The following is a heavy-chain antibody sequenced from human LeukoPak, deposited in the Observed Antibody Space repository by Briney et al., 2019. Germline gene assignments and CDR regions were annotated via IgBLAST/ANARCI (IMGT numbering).Heavy chain of an antibody. V-gene: IGHV3-66*01. CDR1: GFTASSNY. Sequence: GGSLRLSCAASGFTASSNYMNWVRQAPGKGLEWVSVIYSGGSTYYADSVKGRFTISRDNSKNTLYLQMNSLRAEDTAVYYCARYGLGAHAFDIWGQGTMVTVSS. CDR3: ARYGLGAHAFDI. CDR2: IYSGGST. D-gene: IGHD3/OR15-3a*01. J-gene: IGHJ3*02.